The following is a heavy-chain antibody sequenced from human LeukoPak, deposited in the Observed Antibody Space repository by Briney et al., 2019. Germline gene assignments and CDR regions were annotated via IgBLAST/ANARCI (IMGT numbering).Heavy chain of an antibody. J-gene: IGHJ4*02. CDR1: GFTFSRLA. Sequence: GSLRLSCAASGFTFSRLAMTWVRQAPGKGLEWVSTISASGPYYADAVRGRFTISRDNSRDTLSLQMDSLRAEDTAVYYCAKDHESDGYPCLDHWGLGTLVTVSS. CDR3: AKDHESDGYPCLDH. V-gene: IGHV3-23*01. CDR2: ISASGP. D-gene: IGHD3-22*01.